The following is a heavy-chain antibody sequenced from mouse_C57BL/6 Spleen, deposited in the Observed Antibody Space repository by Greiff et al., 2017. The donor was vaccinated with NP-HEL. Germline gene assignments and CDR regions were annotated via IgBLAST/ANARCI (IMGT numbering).Heavy chain of an antibody. CDR1: GFTFSDYG. CDR3: ARDYYYSHWYFDV. J-gene: IGHJ1*03. Sequence: DVQLVESGGGLVKPGGSLKLSCAASGFTFSDYGMHWVRQAPEKGLEWVAYISSGSSSIYYSDTVKGRFTISRDNAKNTLFLQLTSLRSEDTAMYYCARDYYYSHWYFDVWGTGTTVTVSS. D-gene: IGHD1-1*01. CDR2: ISSGSSSI. V-gene: IGHV5-17*01.